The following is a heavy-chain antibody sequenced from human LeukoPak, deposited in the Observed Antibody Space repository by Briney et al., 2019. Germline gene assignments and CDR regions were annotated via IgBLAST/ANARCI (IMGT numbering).Heavy chain of an antibody. D-gene: IGHD1-26*01. Sequence: SETLSLTCAVYGGSFSGYYWSWIRQPAGKGLEWIGRIYTSGSTNYNPSLKSRVTMSVDTSKNQFSLKLSSVTAADTAVYYCARLVYSGSCYYFDYWGQGTLVTVSS. CDR3: ARLVYSGSCYYFDY. J-gene: IGHJ4*02. V-gene: IGHV4-59*10. CDR1: GGSFSGYY. CDR2: IYTSGST.